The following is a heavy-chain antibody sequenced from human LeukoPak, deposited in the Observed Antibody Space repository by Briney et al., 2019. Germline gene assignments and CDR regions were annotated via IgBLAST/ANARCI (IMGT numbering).Heavy chain of an antibody. J-gene: IGHJ4*02. CDR2: INQDGSEK. V-gene: IGHV3-7*01. Sequence: GGSLRLSCAASGFTFSSYWMSWVRQAPGKGLEWVANINQDGSEKYYVDSVKGRFTISRDNAKNSLYLQMNSLRAEDTAVYYCAARESSGWPNFDSWGQGSLVTVSS. CDR3: AARESSGWPNFDS. D-gene: IGHD6-19*01. CDR1: GFTFSSYW.